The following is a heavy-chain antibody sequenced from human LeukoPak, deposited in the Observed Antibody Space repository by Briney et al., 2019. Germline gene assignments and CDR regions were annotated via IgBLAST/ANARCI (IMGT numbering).Heavy chain of an antibody. Sequence: PSETLSLTCAVYGGSFSGYYWSWIRQPPGKGLEWIGEINHSGSTNYNPSLKSRVTISVDTSKNQFSLKLSSVTAADTAVYYCARSGSGYHRYYFDYWGQGTLVTVSS. D-gene: IGHD5-12*01. V-gene: IGHV4-34*01. J-gene: IGHJ4*02. CDR3: ARSGSGYHRYYFDY. CDR2: INHSGST. CDR1: GGSFSGYY.